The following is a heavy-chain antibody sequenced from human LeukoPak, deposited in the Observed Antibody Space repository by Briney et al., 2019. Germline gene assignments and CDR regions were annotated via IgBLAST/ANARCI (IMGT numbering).Heavy chain of an antibody. CDR2: VYSSGMT. CDR3: ARDPFNSSFDH. Sequence: SETLSLTCSVSGGSINNYYWTWIRQPVGKGLQYIGRVYSSGMTHYNPSLKGRATVSINTSKNQLFLKMSSMTAADAAVYYCARDPFNSSFDHWGQGTRVTVSS. D-gene: IGHD6-13*01. CDR1: GGSINNYY. J-gene: IGHJ4*02. V-gene: IGHV4-4*07.